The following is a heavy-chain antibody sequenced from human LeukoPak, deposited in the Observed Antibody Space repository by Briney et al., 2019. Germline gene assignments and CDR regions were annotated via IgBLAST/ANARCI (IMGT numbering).Heavy chain of an antibody. D-gene: IGHD2-15*01. J-gene: IGHJ4*02. CDR1: GFSLSTSGMC. V-gene: IGHV2-70*11. CDR2: IDWDDDK. Sequence: SGPALVKPTQPLTLTCTFSGFSLSTSGMCVSWIRQPPGKALEWLARIDWDDDKSYSTSLKTRLTISKDTSKNHVVLTMTNMDTVDTAAYYCARISSLGYCSGGSCYSGYYFDYWGQGTLVTVSS. CDR3: ARISSLGYCSGGSCYSGYYFDY.